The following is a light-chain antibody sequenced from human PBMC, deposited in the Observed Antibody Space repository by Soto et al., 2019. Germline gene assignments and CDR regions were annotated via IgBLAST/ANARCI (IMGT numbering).Light chain of an antibody. CDR3: QQYFDVPFT. CDR1: QSVLYSSNNKNY. CDR2: WAS. V-gene: IGKV4-1*01. J-gene: IGKJ4*01. Sequence: DIVMTQSPDSLAVSLGERATINCKSSQSVLYSSNNKNYLAWYQQKPRQPPKLLIYWASTRESGVPERFSGSGSGTDFTLTISSLEAEDVTFYWCQQYFDVPFTFGGGTKV.